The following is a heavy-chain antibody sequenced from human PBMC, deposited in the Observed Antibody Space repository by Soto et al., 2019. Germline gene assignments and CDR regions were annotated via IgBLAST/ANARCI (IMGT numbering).Heavy chain of an antibody. D-gene: IGHD4-17*01. CDR2: INPYDGNT. Sequence: SVKASFKASCYTFKTYRITWVRQAPGQGLEWMGWINPYDGNTKFAQKLQDRVTMTTATSTSTAYIELASLRSDDTAVYYCARGCIAVTTHLCYWGQGTLVTVSS. CDR3: ARGCIAVTTHLCY. V-gene: IGHV1-18*01. CDR1: CYTFKTYR. J-gene: IGHJ4*02.